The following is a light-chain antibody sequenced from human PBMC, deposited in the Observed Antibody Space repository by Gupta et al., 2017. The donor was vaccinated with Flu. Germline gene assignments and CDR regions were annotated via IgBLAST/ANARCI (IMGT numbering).Light chain of an antibody. CDR1: QNIEDW. CDR3: QNYNYH. Sequence: DFQMTPSPSTLSASVGDRVTITCRASQNIEDWLAWYQQKPGKAPQLLIYKASKLEGAVPSRFGGSGFGTEFTLTISSLQPDDSAIYYCQNYNYHFGGGTKVEIK. CDR2: KAS. V-gene: IGKV1-5*03. J-gene: IGKJ4*01.